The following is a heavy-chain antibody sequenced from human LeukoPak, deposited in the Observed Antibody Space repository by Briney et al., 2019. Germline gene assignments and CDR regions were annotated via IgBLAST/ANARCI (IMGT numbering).Heavy chain of an antibody. CDR3: ARSRIAVAGTEGVYNWFDP. J-gene: IGHJ5*02. V-gene: IGHV4-59*01. D-gene: IGHD6-19*01. CDR1: GGSISSYY. Sequence: SETLSLTCTVSGGSISSYYWSWIRQPPGKRLEWIGYIYYSGSTNYNPSLKSRVTISVDTSKNQFSLKLSSVTAADTAVYYGARSRIAVAGTEGVYNWFDPWGQGTLVTVSS. CDR2: IYYSGST.